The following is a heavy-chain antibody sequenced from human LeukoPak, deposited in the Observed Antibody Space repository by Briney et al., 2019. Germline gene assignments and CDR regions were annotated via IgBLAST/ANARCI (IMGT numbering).Heavy chain of an antibody. CDR3: ARGPVLRFLEWLTYFDY. Sequence: SETLSLTCTVSGVSINSGSYGGWIRQPPGKGLEWIGSIYYSGSTYYNPSLKSRVTISIDTSKNQFSLKLDSVTAADTAVYYCARGPVLRFLEWLTYFDYWGQGTLVTVSS. D-gene: IGHD3-3*01. J-gene: IGHJ4*02. V-gene: IGHV4-38-2*02. CDR1: GVSINSGSY. CDR2: IYYSGST.